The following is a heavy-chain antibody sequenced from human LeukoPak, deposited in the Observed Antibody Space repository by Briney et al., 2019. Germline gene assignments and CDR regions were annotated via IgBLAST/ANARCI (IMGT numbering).Heavy chain of an antibody. CDR3: ARSTFDCVSWSKGEGAFDI. Sequence: PGASLEISFQSPGFHFMYYGIALGRPLPGEGLESMGISFPGESDNRYSPSFQGQVTMSADKSISTAYLQLTSPKPSDTASYYCARSTFDCVSWSKGEGAFDIWGQGTMVTVSS. V-gene: IGHV5-51*01. CDR1: GFHFMYYG. D-gene: IGHD3-10*01. CDR2: SFPGESDN. J-gene: IGHJ3*02.